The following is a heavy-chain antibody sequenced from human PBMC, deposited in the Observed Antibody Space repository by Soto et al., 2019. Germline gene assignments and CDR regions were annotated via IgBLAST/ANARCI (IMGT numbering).Heavy chain of an antibody. V-gene: IGHV4-61*01. D-gene: IGHD3-10*01. J-gene: IGHJ4*02. CDR3: ATLFGGVKSPVG. Sequence: QVQLQESGPGLVKPSETLSLTCTVSGGSVSSGSYYWSWVRQPPGKGLEWIGYIYYSGSTNYTPSLKSPVTRSVDTSKNQFSLKLSSVTAADPAVYYCATLFGGVKSPVGWGQGTLVTVSS. CDR2: IYYSGST. CDR1: GGSVSSGSYY.